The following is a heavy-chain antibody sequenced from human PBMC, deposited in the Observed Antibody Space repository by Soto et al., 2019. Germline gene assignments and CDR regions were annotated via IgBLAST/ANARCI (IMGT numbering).Heavy chain of an antibody. V-gene: IGHV4-30-2*01. J-gene: IGHJ4*02. CDR3: ARAGDSSGPVALGY. D-gene: IGHD6-19*01. Sequence: PSEPLSLTCAVSGCSISSGGNSWSWIRQPPGKRLEWIGYIYHSGSTYYNPSLKSRVTISVDRSKNQFSLKLSSVTAADTAVYYCARAGDSSGPVALGYWGQGTLVTVSS. CDR2: IYHSGST. CDR1: GCSISSGGNS.